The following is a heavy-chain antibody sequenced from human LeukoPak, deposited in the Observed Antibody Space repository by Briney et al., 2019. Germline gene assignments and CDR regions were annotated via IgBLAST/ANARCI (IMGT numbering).Heavy chain of an antibody. V-gene: IGHV3-23*01. CDR2: FSGPGATT. J-gene: IGHJ4*02. Sequence: GGSLRLSCTASGFSFSTYAMRWVRQAPGKGREWVSSFSGPGATTLYAESVKGGFTLSRDHSKRTVFVHLKSLRVEHPAVYYCTKDHRSWVGASCLLNEDWGQGTLASVSS. D-gene: IGHD2-2*01. CDR1: GFSFSTYA. CDR3: TKDHRSWVGASCLLNED.